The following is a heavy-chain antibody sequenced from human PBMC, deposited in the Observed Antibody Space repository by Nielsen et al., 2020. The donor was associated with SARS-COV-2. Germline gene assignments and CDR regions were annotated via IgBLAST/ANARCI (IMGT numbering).Heavy chain of an antibody. V-gene: IGHV4-59*01. CDR2: IYYSGST. CDR1: GGSISSYY. J-gene: IGHJ4*02. D-gene: IGHD1-26*01. Sequence: SETLSLTCTVSGGSISSYYWSWIRQPPGKGLEWIGYIYYSGSTNYNPSLKSRVTISVDTSKNQFSLKLSSVTAADTAVYYCARDLMAGGGYYPRWGQGTLVTVSS. CDR3: ARDLMAGGGYYPR.